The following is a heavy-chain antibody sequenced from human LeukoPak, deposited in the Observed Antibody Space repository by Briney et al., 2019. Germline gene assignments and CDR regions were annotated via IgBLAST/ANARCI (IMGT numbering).Heavy chain of an antibody. Sequence: SETLSLTCTASGSSISSSSYYWGWIRQPPGKGLEWIGSIYYSGSTYYNPSLKSRVTISVDTSKNQFSLKLSSVTAADTAVYYCARPKYSSGRGAFDIWGQGTMVTVSS. J-gene: IGHJ3*02. CDR2: IYYSGST. CDR3: ARPKYSSGRGAFDI. V-gene: IGHV4-39*01. D-gene: IGHD6-19*01. CDR1: GSSISSSSYY.